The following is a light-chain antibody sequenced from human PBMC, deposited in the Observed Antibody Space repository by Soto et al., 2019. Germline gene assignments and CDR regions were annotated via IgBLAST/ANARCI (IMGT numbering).Light chain of an antibody. CDR2: AAS. CDR1: ETISRY. CDR3: QQAYSTPFT. V-gene: IGKV1-39*01. J-gene: IGKJ3*01. Sequence: DIQVTQSPSSLSASVGDRVTITCRASETISRYLNWYQQKPGKAPKLLIYAASSLQSGVPSRFSGSGSGTDFTLTISSLQPEDFATYYCQQAYSTPFTFGPGTKVDIK.